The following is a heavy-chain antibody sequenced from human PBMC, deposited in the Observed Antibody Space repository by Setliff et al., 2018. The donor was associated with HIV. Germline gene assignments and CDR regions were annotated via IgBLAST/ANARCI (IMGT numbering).Heavy chain of an antibody. D-gene: IGHD3-10*01. V-gene: IGHV1-18*01. CDR2: ISAYNGNT. J-gene: IGHJ4*02. CDR3: ARETQTNSGSYLA. Sequence: GASVKVSCKASGYTFTSYGISWVRQAPGQGLEWMGWISAYNGNTNYAQKLQGRVTVTRDTSTSTVYMELSSLRPEDTAVYYCARETQTNSGSYLAWGQGTLVTVSS. CDR1: GYTFTSYG.